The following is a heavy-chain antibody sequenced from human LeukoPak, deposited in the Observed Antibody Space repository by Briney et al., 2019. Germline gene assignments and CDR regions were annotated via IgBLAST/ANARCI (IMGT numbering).Heavy chain of an antibody. CDR2: IYYSGNT. D-gene: IGHD6-19*01. V-gene: IGHV4-59*08. CDR1: GGSIGSSY. Sequence: SETLSLTCTVSGGSIGSSYWSWIRQPPGKGLEWIGYIYYSGNTNYNPSLKSRVTISVDTSKNQFSLKPSSVTAADTAVYYCASSSGWHPNWYFDLWGRGTLVTVSS. J-gene: IGHJ2*01. CDR3: ASSSGWHPNWYFDL.